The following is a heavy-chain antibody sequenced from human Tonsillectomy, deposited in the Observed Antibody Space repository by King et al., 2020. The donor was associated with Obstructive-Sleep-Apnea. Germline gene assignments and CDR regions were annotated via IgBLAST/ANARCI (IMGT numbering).Heavy chain of an antibody. CDR1: GFTFSDYY. Sequence: VQLVESGGGLVKPGGSLRLSCAASGFTFSDYYMNWIRQAPGKGLEWLSYISKTGSTIHYADSVKGRFTTSRDNAKNSLYLQMNSLRAEDTAVYYCARVPYGDARRWDYYGMDVWGQGTTVTVSS. V-gene: IGHV3-11*01. CDR3: ARVPYGDARRWDYYGMDV. J-gene: IGHJ6*02. CDR2: ISKTGSTI. D-gene: IGHD4-17*01.